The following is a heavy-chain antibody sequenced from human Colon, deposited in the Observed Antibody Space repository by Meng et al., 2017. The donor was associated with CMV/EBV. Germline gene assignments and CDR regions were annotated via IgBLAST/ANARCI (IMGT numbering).Heavy chain of an antibody. V-gene: IGHV1-2*02. CDR2: INPYSGDT. D-gene: IGHD3-3*01. CDR1: GYTFTGYL. Sequence: QVHLRQSGAEMREPGASWKVSCKASGYTFTGYLIHWVRQAPGQGLEWMGWINPYSGDTIYAQKFEVGVTMTRDASITTAYLELSSLKSDDTAVYYCGTFGGDFDYWGQGTLVTVSS. CDR3: GTFGGDFDY. J-gene: IGHJ4*02.